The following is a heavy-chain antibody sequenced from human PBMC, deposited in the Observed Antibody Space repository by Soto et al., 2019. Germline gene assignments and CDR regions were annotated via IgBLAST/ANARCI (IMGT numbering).Heavy chain of an antibody. CDR1: GGSISSGDYY. Sequence: TLSLTCTVSGGSISSGDYYWSWIRQPPGKGLEWIGYIYYSGSTYYNPSLKSRVTIAVDTSKNQFSLKLSSVTAADTAVYYCARDNILGILYGGMDVWGQGTTVTVSS. CDR3: ARDNILGILYGGMDV. D-gene: IGHD3-3*01. J-gene: IGHJ6*02. CDR2: IYYSGST. V-gene: IGHV4-30-4*01.